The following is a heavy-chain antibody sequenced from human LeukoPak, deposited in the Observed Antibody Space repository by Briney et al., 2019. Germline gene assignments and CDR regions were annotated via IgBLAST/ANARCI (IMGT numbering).Heavy chain of an antibody. J-gene: IGHJ4*02. CDR1: GFTVSRNH. V-gene: IGHV3-53*01. D-gene: IGHD2-15*01. Sequence: GGSLRLSCAAFGFTVSRNHMTWVRQAPGKGLEWVSIIYSGGSTYYADSVRGRFTISRDSSQNTLYLQMNGLRVEDTAAYYCVTLPTGDYWGQGTLVTVSS. CDR3: VTLPTGDY. CDR2: IYSGGST.